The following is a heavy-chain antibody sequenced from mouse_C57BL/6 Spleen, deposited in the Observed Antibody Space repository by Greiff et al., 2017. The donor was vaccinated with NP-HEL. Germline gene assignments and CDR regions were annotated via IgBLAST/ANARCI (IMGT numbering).Heavy chain of an antibody. V-gene: IGHV5-4*01. J-gene: IGHJ1*03. D-gene: IGHD2-3*01. CDR2: ISDGGSYT. Sequence: EVKLVESGGGLVKPGGSLKLSCAASGFTFSSYAMSWVRQTPEKRLEWVATISDGGSYTYYPDNVKGRFTISRDNAKNNLYLQMSHLKSEDTAMYYCARDPPIYDGYYGYFDVWGTGTTVTVSS. CDR3: ARDPPIYDGYYGYFDV. CDR1: GFTFSSYA.